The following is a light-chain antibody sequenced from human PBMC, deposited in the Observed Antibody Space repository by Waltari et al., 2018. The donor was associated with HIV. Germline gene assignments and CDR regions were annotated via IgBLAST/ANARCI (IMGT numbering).Light chain of an antibody. CDR1: NVHVGAFNF. J-gene: IGLJ2*01. V-gene: IGLV2-14*01. CDR2: EVH. CDR3: TSYTSGSVL. Sequence: QSALTQPASVSVSPGHSITIPCTGINVHVGAFNFVSWYQHHPGKAPKLISYEVHNRPSGVSDRFSGSKSGNSAALTISGLQTADEADYYCTSYTSGSVLFGGGTNLTVL.